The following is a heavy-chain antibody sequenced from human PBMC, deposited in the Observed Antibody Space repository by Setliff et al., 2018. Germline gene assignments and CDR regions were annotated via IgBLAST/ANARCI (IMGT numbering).Heavy chain of an antibody. Sequence: PSETLSLTCTVSGGSISSHYWSWIRQPPGKGLEWIGSIYYSGSTNYNPSLKSRVTISVDTSKNQFSLKLSSVAAAETAVYYCAGRRLDYGGNLGAFDIWGQGTMVTVS. CDR1: GGSISSHY. D-gene: IGHD4-17*01. CDR2: IYYSGST. V-gene: IGHV4-59*11. J-gene: IGHJ3*02. CDR3: AGRRLDYGGNLGAFDI.